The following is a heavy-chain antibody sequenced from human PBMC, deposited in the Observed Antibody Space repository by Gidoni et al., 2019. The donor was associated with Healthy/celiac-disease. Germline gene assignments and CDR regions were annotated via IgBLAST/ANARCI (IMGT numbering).Heavy chain of an antibody. Sequence: EVQLLESGGGLVQPGGSLRLSCAASGFTFSSYAMSWVRQAPGKGLEGVSAISGSGGSTYYADSVKGRFTISRDNSKNTLYLQMNSLRAEDTAVYYCAKSPSMVYAIELDYWGQGTLVTVSS. D-gene: IGHD2-8*01. CDR2: ISGSGGST. CDR3: AKSPSMVYAIELDY. J-gene: IGHJ4*02. V-gene: IGHV3-23*01. CDR1: GFTFSSYA.